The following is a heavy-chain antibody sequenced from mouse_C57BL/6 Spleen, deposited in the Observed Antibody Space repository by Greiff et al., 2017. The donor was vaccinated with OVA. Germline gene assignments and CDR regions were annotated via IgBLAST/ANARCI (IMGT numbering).Heavy chain of an antibody. CDR3: ARDPDITTVVATDD. D-gene: IGHD1-1*01. CDR1: GFTFSSYA. V-gene: IGHV5-4*01. Sequence: EVQLVESGGGLVKPGGSLKLSCAASGFTFSSYAMSWVRQTPEKRLEWVATISDGGSYTYYPDNVKGRFTISRDNAKNNLYLQMSHLKSEDTAMYYCARDPDITTVVATDDWGQGTSVTVSS. J-gene: IGHJ4*01. CDR2: ISDGGSYT.